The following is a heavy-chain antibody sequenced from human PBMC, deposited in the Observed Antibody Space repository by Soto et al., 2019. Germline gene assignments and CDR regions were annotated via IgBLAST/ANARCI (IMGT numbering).Heavy chain of an antibody. J-gene: IGHJ4*02. D-gene: IGHD5-12*01. Sequence: QVQLEQWGAGLLKPSETLSLTCAVYGGSFSGYYWSWIRQPPGKGLEWIGEINHSGSTNYNPSHKSRVTISVDTPKNEFSLNLYSVTAADTAVYYCARGRWLRQSFDYWGQGTLVNVSS. CDR2: INHSGST. CDR1: GGSFSGYY. V-gene: IGHV4-34*02. CDR3: ARGRWLRQSFDY.